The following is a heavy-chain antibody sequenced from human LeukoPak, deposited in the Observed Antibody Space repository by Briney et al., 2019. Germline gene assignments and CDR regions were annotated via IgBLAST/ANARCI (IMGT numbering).Heavy chain of an antibody. D-gene: IGHD2/OR15-2a*01. CDR1: GNTFTDLS. Sequence: GASVKVSCKVSGNTFTDLSMNWVRRAPGKGLEWMGGFDPEDVETIYAQKFQGRVTMTEDTSTATAYMDLSSLRPDDTAVYYCATDFYRGRQFDYWGQGTLVTVSS. CDR2: FDPEDVET. CDR3: ATDFYRGRQFDY. V-gene: IGHV1-24*01. J-gene: IGHJ4*02.